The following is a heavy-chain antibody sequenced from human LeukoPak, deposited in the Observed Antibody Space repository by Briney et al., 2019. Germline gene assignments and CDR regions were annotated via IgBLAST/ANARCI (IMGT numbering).Heavy chain of an antibody. J-gene: IGHJ5*02. CDR2: INPNSGGT. Sequence: ASVKVSCKASGYTFTGYYMHWVRQAPGQGLEWMGWINPNSGGTNYAQKFQGRVTMTRDTSISTAYMELSRLRSDDTAVYYCATLGSVVVVAATKEHWFDPWGQGTLVTVSS. D-gene: IGHD2-15*01. CDR1: GYTFTGYY. V-gene: IGHV1-2*02. CDR3: ATLGSVVVVAATKEHWFDP.